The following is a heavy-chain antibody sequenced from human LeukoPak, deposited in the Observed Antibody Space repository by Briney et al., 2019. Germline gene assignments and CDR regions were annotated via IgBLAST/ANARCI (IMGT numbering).Heavy chain of an antibody. D-gene: IGHD2-2*01. CDR1: GFSCSSHG. J-gene: IGHJ4*02. Sequence: GGSLRLXCAASGFSCSSHGMSWVRQAPGKGLESVSFISGSSGSTNYADSVKGRFTMSRDTSKNTLYLEMNSLRDDDTAAYYCAKGRGSTSIYEYWGQGTLVTVSS. CDR2: ISGSSGST. V-gene: IGHV3-23*01. CDR3: AKGRGSTSIYEY.